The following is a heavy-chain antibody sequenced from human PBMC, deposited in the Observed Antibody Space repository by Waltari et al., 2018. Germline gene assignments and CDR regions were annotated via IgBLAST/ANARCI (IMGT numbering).Heavy chain of an antibody. J-gene: IGHJ4*02. Sequence: EVQLLESGGGLVQPGGSLRLSCAASGFTFSSYAMSGVRQAPGKGLEWVSVIYSGGSTYYADSVKGRFTISRDNSKNTLYLQMNSLRAEDTAVYYCAKDSGLWQFDYWGQGTLVTVSS. V-gene: IGHV3-23*03. CDR1: GFTFSSYA. D-gene: IGHD3-10*01. CDR3: AKDSGLWQFDY. CDR2: IYSGGST.